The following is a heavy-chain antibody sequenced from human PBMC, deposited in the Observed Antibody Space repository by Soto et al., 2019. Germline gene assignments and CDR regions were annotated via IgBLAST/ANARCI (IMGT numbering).Heavy chain of an antibody. D-gene: IGHD1-26*01. CDR2: INPNSGGT. CDR1: GYTFTGYY. Sequence: ASVNVSCKASGYTFTGYYMHWVRQAPGQGLEWMGWINPNSGGTNYAQKFQGWVTMTRDTSISTAYMELSRLRSDDTAVYYCARDCCAGATAFDIWGQGTMVTVSS. J-gene: IGHJ3*02. CDR3: ARDCCAGATAFDI. V-gene: IGHV1-2*04.